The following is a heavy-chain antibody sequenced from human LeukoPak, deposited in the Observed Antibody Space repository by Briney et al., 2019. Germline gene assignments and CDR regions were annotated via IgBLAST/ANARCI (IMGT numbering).Heavy chain of an antibody. D-gene: IGHD3-10*01. CDR1: GYSISSGYY. J-gene: IGHJ5*02. V-gene: IGHV4-38-2*02. Sequence: SETLSLTCTVSGYSISSGYYWGWIRQPPGKGLEWIGSIYHSGSTYYNPSLKSRVTISVDTSKNQFSLKLSSVTAADTAVYYCARRWFGEPNWFDPWGQGTLVIVSS. CDR3: ARRWFGEPNWFDP. CDR2: IYHSGST.